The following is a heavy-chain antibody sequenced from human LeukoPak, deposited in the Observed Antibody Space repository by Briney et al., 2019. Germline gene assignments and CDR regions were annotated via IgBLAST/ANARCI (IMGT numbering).Heavy chain of an antibody. CDR1: GFTFSDYY. Sequence: GGSLRLSCAASGFTFSDYYMSWIRQAPGKGLEWVSYISSSGSTIHYADSVKGRFTISRDNAKNSLYLQMNSLRAEDTAVYYCARDQESSSWPYYYYYGMDVWGQGTTVTVSS. CDR3: ARDQESSSWPYYYYYGMDV. D-gene: IGHD6-13*01. V-gene: IGHV3-11*01. J-gene: IGHJ6*02. CDR2: ISSSGSTI.